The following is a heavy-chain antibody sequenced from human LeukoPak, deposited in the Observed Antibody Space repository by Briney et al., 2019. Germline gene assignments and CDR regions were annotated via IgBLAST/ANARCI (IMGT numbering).Heavy chain of an antibody. Sequence: GASVKVSCKTSGYTFTTYGISWVRQAPGQGLEWMGWISSYSGNTNYAQKLQGRVTMTTDTSTSTAYMELRSLRSDDTAVYYCARDESGPFDYWGQGTLVTVSS. V-gene: IGHV1-18*01. D-gene: IGHD1-26*01. CDR2: ISSYSGNT. CDR1: GYTFTTYG. J-gene: IGHJ4*02. CDR3: ARDESGPFDY.